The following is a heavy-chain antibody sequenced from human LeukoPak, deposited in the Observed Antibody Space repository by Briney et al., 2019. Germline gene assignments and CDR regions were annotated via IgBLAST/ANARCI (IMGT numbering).Heavy chain of an antibody. V-gene: IGHV3-48*03. D-gene: IGHD3-22*01. CDR1: GFGFGQYE. CDR2: ISVRAGTI. J-gene: IGHJ6*02. CDR3: AKDFPHYYEVPHGMDV. Sequence: AGRSLRLSCAASGFGFGQYEMNWVRQAPGKGLEWIAYISVRAGTIYYGDSAEGRFTISRDDAKNSLYLQMNGLRVEDTAIYYCAKDFPHYYEVPHGMDVWGQGTTVTV.